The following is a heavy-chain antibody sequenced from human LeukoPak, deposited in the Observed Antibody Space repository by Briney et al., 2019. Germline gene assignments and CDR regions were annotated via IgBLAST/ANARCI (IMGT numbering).Heavy chain of an antibody. CDR3: ARDDSAD. CDR2: IGGYKDNP. D-gene: IGHD2-21*01. Sequence: ASVTVSFKSSVYTFTYFGSSWVRQAPGQGLEWMGGIGGYKDNPNYAQKLQGRVTLTTDTSTSTAYMELRSLRYADTAVYYCARDDSADWGQGTLVTVSS. V-gene: IGHV1-18*01. CDR1: VYTFTYFG. J-gene: IGHJ4*02.